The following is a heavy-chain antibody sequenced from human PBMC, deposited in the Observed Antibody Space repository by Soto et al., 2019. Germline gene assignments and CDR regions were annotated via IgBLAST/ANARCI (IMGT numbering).Heavy chain of an antibody. J-gene: IGHJ3*02. V-gene: IGHV3-33*01. CDR3: VRGGKTAGAFDI. CDR1: GFTFSNYG. CDR2: IWDDGIQK. D-gene: IGHD2-21*02. Sequence: QVQLVESGGGVVQPGRSLRLSCEASGFTFSNYGMHWVRQSPGKGLEWVAVIWDDGIQKYYVDSVKGRFTISRDNSENTLFLQMNSLTGEDTAVYYCVRGGKTAGAFDIWGQGTMVTVSS.